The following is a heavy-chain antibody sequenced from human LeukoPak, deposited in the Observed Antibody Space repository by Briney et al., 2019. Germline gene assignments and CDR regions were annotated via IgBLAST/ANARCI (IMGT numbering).Heavy chain of an antibody. D-gene: IGHD6-19*01. CDR3: ARGKYSSGWFDY. Sequence: GGSLRLSCAASGFTFSNYNMNWVRQAPGKGLEWVSYVSYSSTTIYYADSVKGRFTISRDNAKNSLYLQMNSLRAEDTAVYYCARGKYSSGWFDYWGQGTLVTVSS. J-gene: IGHJ4*02. V-gene: IGHV3-48*04. CDR1: GFTFSNYN. CDR2: VSYSSTTI.